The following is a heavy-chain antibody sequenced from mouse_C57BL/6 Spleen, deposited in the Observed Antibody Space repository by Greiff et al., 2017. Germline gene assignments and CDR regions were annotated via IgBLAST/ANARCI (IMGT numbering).Heavy chain of an antibody. J-gene: IGHJ4*01. CDR3: VSGRDAMDY. Sequence: EVQLQESGGGLVQPKGSLKLSCAASGFSFNTYAMNWVRQAPGKGLEWVARIRRISNNYATYYADSVKDRFTISRDDSESMFYRQMNNLKSEDTAMYYCVSGRDAMDYWGQGTPVTVSS. CDR2: IRRISNNYAT. CDR1: GFSFNTYA. V-gene: IGHV10-1*01.